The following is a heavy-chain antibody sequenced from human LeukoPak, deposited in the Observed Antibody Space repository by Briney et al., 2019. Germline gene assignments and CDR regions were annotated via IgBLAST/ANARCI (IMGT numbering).Heavy chain of an antibody. V-gene: IGHV4-4*07. CDR1: GGSISSYY. Sequence: SETLSLTCTVSGGSISSYYWSWIRQPAGKGLEWIGRIYTSGSTNYNPSLKSRVTMSVDTSKNQFSLKLSSVTAADTAVYYCARSGTRSAMVRGVTERYYYYYMDVWGKGTTVTVSS. J-gene: IGHJ6*03. D-gene: IGHD3-10*01. CDR2: IYTSGST. CDR3: ARSGTRSAMVRGVTERYYYYYMDV.